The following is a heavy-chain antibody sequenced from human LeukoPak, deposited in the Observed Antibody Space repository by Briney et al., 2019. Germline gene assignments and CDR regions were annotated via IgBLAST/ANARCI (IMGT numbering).Heavy chain of an antibody. J-gene: IGHJ4*02. D-gene: IGHD3-22*01. Sequence: HPGGSLRLSCAASGFTFSSYAMSWVRQAPGKGLEWVANIKQDGSEKYYVDSVKGRFTISRDNAKNSLYLQMNSLRAEDTAVYYCARDYRATMIVVGYFDYWGQGTLVTVSS. CDR1: GFTFSSYA. V-gene: IGHV3-7*01. CDR2: IKQDGSEK. CDR3: ARDYRATMIVVGYFDY.